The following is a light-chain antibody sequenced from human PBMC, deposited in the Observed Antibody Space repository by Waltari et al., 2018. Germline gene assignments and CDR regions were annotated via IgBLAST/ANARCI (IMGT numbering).Light chain of an antibody. CDR1: SSTIGAGSD. V-gene: IGLV1-40*01. Sequence: QSVLTQPPSVSGAPGQRVTISCTGSSSTIGAGSDAPWSQHPPGTGPKLIICGDNNRPSGVPDRFSGSKSGTSASLAITGLQAEDEADYYCQSYDRSLSGSVFGGGTKLTVL. J-gene: IGLJ2*01. CDR2: GDN. CDR3: QSYDRSLSGSV.